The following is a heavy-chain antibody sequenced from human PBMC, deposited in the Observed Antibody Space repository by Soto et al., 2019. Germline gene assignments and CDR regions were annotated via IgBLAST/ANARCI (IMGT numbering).Heavy chain of an antibody. D-gene: IGHD3-10*01. V-gene: IGHV1-69*01. Sequence: QVLLVQSGPEVKKPGSWGKVSCKASGGTFNNYAINWVRQAPGKGLEWMGGIIPTFGTGNHAQKFQGRVTITADESTTTAYMELNSLRSEDTAIYYCASFDGTLVRGGRSSPYEMDVWGQGTTVIVSS. CDR2: IIPTFGTG. J-gene: IGHJ6*02. CDR1: GGTFNNYA. CDR3: ASFDGTLVRGGRSSPYEMDV.